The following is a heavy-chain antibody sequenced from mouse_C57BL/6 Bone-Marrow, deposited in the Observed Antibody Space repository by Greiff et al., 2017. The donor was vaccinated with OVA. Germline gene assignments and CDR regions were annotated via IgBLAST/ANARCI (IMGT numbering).Heavy chain of an antibody. CDR1: GFSFNTYA. V-gene: IGHV10-1*01. J-gene: IGHJ1*03. D-gene: IGHD1-1*01. CDR3: VRQDYGSSYWYFDV. CDR2: IRSKSNNYAT. Sequence: EVKLVESGGGLVQPKGSLKLSCAASGFSFNTYAMNWVRQAPGKGLEWVARIRSKSNNYATYYADSVKDRFTISRADSESMLYLQMNNLKTEDTAMYYCVRQDYGSSYWYFDVWGTGTTVTVSS.